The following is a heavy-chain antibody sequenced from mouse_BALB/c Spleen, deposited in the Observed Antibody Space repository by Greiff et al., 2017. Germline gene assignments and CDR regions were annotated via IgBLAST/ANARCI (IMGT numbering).Heavy chain of an antibody. V-gene: IGHV14-3*02. Sequence: LQQSGAELVKPGASVKLSCTASGFNIKDTYMHWVKQRPEQGLEWIGRIDPANGNTKYDPKFQGKATITADTSSNTAYLQLSSLTSEDTAVYYCARGGYDGYYYAMDYWGQGTSVTVSS. CDR1: GFNIKDTY. CDR3: ARGGYDGYYYAMDY. D-gene: IGHD2-3*01. CDR2: IDPANGNT. J-gene: IGHJ4*01.